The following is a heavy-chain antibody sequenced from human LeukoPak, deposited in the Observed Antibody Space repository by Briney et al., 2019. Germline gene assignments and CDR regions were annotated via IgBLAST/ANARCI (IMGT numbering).Heavy chain of an antibody. CDR2: ISGSGGST. Sequence: GGSLRLSCAASGFTFSSYAMSWVRQAPGKGLESVSVISGSGGSTYYADSVKGRFTISRDNSKNTLYLQMNSLRAEDTAVYYCAKDTEPYDSSYFDYWGQGTLVTVSS. V-gene: IGHV3-23*01. CDR1: GFTFSSYA. CDR3: AKDTEPYDSSYFDY. D-gene: IGHD3-22*01. J-gene: IGHJ4*02.